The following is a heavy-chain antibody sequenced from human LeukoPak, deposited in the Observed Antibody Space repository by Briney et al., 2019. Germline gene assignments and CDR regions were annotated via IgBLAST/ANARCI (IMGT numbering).Heavy chain of an antibody. V-gene: IGHV3-23*01. CDR3: ARDHYDVLTGFGY. CDR2: ITKSGRDT. CDR1: GFTFSNYA. J-gene: IGHJ4*02. Sequence: GGSLRPSCVTSGFTFSNYAMSWVRQAPGKGLEWVSDITKSGRDTFYADSVKGRFTISSDNSKNTLYLQMNSLRAEDTAVYYCARDHYDVLTGFGYWGQGTLVTVSS. D-gene: IGHD3-9*01.